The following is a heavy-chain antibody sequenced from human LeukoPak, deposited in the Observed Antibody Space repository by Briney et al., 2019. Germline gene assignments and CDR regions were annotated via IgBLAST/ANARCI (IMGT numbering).Heavy chain of an antibody. CDR2: IYWNDDK. J-gene: IGHJ5*02. Sequence: KESGPTLVKPTQTLTLTCTFSGFSLSTSGVGVGWIRQPPGKALEWLALIYWNDDKRYSPSLKSRLTITKDTSKNQVVLTMTNMDSVDTATYYCAHIRSLRYFDYKLTEWFDPWGQGTLVTVSS. CDR1: GFSLSTSGVG. CDR3: AHIRSLRYFDYKLTEWFDP. V-gene: IGHV2-5*01. D-gene: IGHD3-9*01.